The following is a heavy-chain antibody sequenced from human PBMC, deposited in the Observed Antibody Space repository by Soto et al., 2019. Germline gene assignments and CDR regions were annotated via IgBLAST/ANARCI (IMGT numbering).Heavy chain of an antibody. CDR2: ISGSGGST. D-gene: IGHD2-15*01. CDR1: GFTFSSYA. Sequence: PGGSRRLSCAASGFTFSSYAMSWVRQAPGRGLEWVSAISGSGGSTYYADSVKGRFTISRDNSKNTLYLQMNSLRAEDTAVYYCAKGYCSGGSCYSRFDYWGQGTLVTVSS. CDR3: AKGYCSGGSCYSRFDY. J-gene: IGHJ4*02. V-gene: IGHV3-23*01.